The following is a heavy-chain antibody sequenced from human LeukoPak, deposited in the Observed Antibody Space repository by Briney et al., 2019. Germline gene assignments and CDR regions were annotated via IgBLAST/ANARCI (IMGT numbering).Heavy chain of an antibody. CDR1: GGSIYSGTYY. Sequence: SETLSLTCSVSGGSIYSGTYYWSWIRQPAGKGLEWIGRIYTSGSTNYHPSLKSRVTVSLDISKNQFSLKLSSVTAADTAVYYCARETHMYCKSNSCYGYFDLWGRGTLVTVSS. J-gene: IGHJ2*01. V-gene: IGHV4-61*02. D-gene: IGHD2-2*01. CDR3: ARETHMYCKSNSCYGYFDL. CDR2: IYTSGST.